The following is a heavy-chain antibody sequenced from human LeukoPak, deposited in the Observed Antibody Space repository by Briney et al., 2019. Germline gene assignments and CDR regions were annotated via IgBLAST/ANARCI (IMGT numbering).Heavy chain of an antibody. J-gene: IGHJ4*02. V-gene: IGHV3-30*02. CDR2: IRYDGTNK. CDR3: ARVPQVTKSKRNTGDVAY. CDR1: GFTFSTYG. Sequence: GGSLRLSCAASGFTFSTYGMHWVRQAPGKGLEWVAFIRYDGTNKYYADSVKGRFTISRDNSKSTLYVQMNSLRAEDTAVYYCARVPQVTKSKRNTGDVAYWGQGTLVTVSS. D-gene: IGHD7-27*01.